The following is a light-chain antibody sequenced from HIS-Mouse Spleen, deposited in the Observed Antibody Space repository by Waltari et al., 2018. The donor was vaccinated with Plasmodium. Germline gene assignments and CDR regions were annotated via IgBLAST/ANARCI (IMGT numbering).Light chain of an antibody. CDR2: KNI. Sequence: SYELTQPPSVSVSPGQTARITCSGDALPKQYAYWYQQKPGKAPVLVIYKNIERPSGIPGRLSASSSGTTGTLTISGVQAEDEADYYCQSADSSGTYVFGTGTKVTVL. V-gene: IGLV3-25*03. CDR1: ALPKQY. CDR3: QSADSSGTYV. J-gene: IGLJ1*01.